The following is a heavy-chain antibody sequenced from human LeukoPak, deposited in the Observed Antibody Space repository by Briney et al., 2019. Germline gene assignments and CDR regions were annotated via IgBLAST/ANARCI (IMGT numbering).Heavy chain of an antibody. CDR2: ISGSGDRR. Sequence: GSLRLSCAASGFTFSSYAMNWVRQAPGKGLEWVSAISGSGDRRNYADSVKGRFTISRDNSKNTLYLQMNSLRAEDTAVYYCAKDVAGYYGLYMDVWGKGTTVTISS. J-gene: IGHJ6*03. D-gene: IGHD3-10*01. CDR1: GFTFSSYA. CDR3: AKDVAGYYGLYMDV. V-gene: IGHV3-23*01.